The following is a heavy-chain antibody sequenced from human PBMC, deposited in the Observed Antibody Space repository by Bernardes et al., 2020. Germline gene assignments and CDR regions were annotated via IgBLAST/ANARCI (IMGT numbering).Heavy chain of an antibody. D-gene: IGHD3-22*01. Sequence: GGSLRLSCAASGFTFSSYAMSWVRQAPGKGLEWVSAISGSGGSTYYADSVKGRFTISRDNSKNTLYLQMNSLRAEDTAVYYCAKDTGAYYYDSSGLNYWGQGTLVTVS. J-gene: IGHJ4*02. CDR3: AKDTGAYYYDSSGLNY. CDR2: ISGSGGST. V-gene: IGHV3-23*01. CDR1: GFTFSSYA.